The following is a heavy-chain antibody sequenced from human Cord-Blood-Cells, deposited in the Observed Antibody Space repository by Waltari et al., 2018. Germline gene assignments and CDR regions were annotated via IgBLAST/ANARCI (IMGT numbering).Heavy chain of an antibody. CDR3: ARHGITDGRFDY. CDR2: IYYSGST. V-gene: IGHV4-39*07. Sequence: QLQLQESGPGLVKPSETLSLTCTVSGGPISRSSYFWGWIRQPPGKGLEWIGSIYYSGSTYYNPSLKSRVTISVDTSKNQFSLKLSSVTAADTAVYYCARHGITDGRFDYWGQGTLVTVSS. CDR1: GGPISRSSYF. J-gene: IGHJ4*02. D-gene: IGHD1-20*01.